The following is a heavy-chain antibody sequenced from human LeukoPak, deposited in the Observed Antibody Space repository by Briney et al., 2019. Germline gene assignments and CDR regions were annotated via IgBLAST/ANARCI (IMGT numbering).Heavy chain of an antibody. J-gene: IGHJ6*02. V-gene: IGHV1-69*13. CDR2: IIPIFGAA. CDR1: GYTFTGYY. CDR3: ARQYTALYYYYGMDV. Sequence: GASVKVSCKASGYTFTGYYIHWVRQAPGQGLEWMGGIIPIFGAANYAQKFQGRVTITADESTSTAYMELSSLRSEDTAVYYCARQYTALYYYYGMDVWGQGTTVTVSS. D-gene: IGHD2-2*02.